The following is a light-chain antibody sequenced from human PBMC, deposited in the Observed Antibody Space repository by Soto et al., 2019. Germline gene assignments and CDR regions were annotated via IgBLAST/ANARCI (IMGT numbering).Light chain of an antibody. V-gene: IGKV3-20*01. CDR1: QSVSNNY. J-gene: IGKJ1*01. CDR3: QQYGSSGR. CDR2: IAF. Sequence: EIVLTQSPGTLSLSPGERATLSCRASQSVSNNYLASYQQKLGQAPRPLIYIAFNRATGIPDRFSGSGSWTAFTLTISRLEPEDFAVYYCQQYGSSGRFGQGTKVEIK.